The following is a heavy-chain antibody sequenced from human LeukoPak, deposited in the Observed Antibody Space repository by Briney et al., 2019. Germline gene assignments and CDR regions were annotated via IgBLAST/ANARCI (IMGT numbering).Heavy chain of an antibody. Sequence: GGSLRLSCVASGFTVSSNYMSWVRQAPGKGLEWVSVIYSGGSTYYADSVKGRFTISRDNSKNTLYLQMNSLRAEDTAVYYCARARAAAGIGGLVGYYYYGMDVWGKGTTVTVSS. V-gene: IGHV3-53*01. CDR1: GFTVSSNY. J-gene: IGHJ6*04. D-gene: IGHD6-13*01. CDR3: ARARAAAGIGGLVGYYYYGMDV. CDR2: IYSGGST.